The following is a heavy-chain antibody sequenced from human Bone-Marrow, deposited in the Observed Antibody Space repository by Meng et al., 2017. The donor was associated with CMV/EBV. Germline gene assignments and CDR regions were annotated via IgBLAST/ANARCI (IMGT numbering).Heavy chain of an antibody. V-gene: IGHV1-2*02. CDR3: ARVGDYYDSSGYWD. J-gene: IGHJ4*02. CDR2: INPNSGGT. Sequence: ASVKVSCKASGYRFTGYYMHWVRQAPGQGLEWMGWINPNSGGTNYAQKFQGRVTMTRDTSISTAYMELSRLRSDDTAVYYCARVGDYYDSSGYWDCGQGTLVTVSS. D-gene: IGHD3-22*01. CDR1: GYRFTGYY.